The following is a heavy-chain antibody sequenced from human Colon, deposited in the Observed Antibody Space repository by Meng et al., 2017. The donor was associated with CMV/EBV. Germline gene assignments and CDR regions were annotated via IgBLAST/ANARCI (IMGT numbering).Heavy chain of an antibody. CDR2: MMGGDSYK. D-gene: IGHD2/OR15-2a*01. V-gene: IGHV3-21*06. CDR3: ARARGQLSFDL. J-gene: IGHJ4*02. CDR1: GFKFSDYR. Sequence: GSLRLSCVASGFKFSDYRMNWVRQAPGKGLEWVSSMMGGDSYKYYAESVQGRFTISRDNAKNSVFLQMDSLRGDDTAIYYCARARGQLSFDLWGQGISVTVSS.